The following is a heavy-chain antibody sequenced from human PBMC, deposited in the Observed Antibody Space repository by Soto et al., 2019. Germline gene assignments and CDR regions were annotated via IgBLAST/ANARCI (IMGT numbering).Heavy chain of an antibody. D-gene: IGHD1-26*01. CDR2: VNYYGNT. V-gene: IGHV4-34*01. CDR1: RYSFSRSS. J-gene: IGHJ4*02. CDR3: AKKHYSGFDY. Sequence: DTLSVTCSVYRYSFSRSSWTWILQPPGKGLEWIGEVNYYGNTVYNPSLKSRVTMSIDTSKMQFSLKLTSLTAADTAVYYCAKKHYSGFDYWGQGSLVTVSS.